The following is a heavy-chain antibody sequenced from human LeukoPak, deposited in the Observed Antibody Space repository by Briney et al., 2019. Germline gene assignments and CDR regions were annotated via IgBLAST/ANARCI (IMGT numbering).Heavy chain of an antibody. CDR3: ARTTTGYSSSWYFKLKGPDFDY. CDR1: GGSFSGYY. CDR2: INHSGST. J-gene: IGHJ4*02. V-gene: IGHV4-34*01. Sequence: SETLSLTCAVYGGSFSGYYWSWIRQPPGKGLEWIGEINHSGSTNYNPSLKSRVTISVDTSKNQFSLKLSSVTAADTAVYYCARTTTGYSSSWYFKLKGPDFDYWGQGTLVTVSS. D-gene: IGHD6-13*01.